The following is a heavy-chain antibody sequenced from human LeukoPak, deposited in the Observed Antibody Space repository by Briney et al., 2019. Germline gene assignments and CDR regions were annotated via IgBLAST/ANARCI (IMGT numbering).Heavy chain of an antibody. J-gene: IGHJ4*02. CDR2: INPNSGGT. CDR1: GYSFINHG. V-gene: IGHV1-2*02. CDR3: ARDLYGWELKYYFDY. D-gene: IGHD1-26*01. Sequence: ASVKVSCKASGYSFINHGISWVRQAPGQGLEWMGWINPNSGGTNYAQKFQGRVTMTRDTSISTAYMELSRLRSDDTAVYYCARDLYGWELKYYFDYWGQGALVTVSS.